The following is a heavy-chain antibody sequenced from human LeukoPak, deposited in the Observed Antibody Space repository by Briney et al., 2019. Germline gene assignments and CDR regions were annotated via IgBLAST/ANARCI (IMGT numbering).Heavy chain of an antibody. D-gene: IGHD3-9*01. Sequence: GGSLRLSCAASGFTVRSNFMSWVRQAPGKGLVWVSRINSDGSSTSYADSVKGRFTISRDNAKNTLYLQMNSLRAEDTAVYYCAREGNVVPHFDWFPRGSWFDPWGQGTLVTVSS. CDR2: INSDGSST. J-gene: IGHJ5*02. CDR3: AREGNVVPHFDWFPRGSWFDP. CDR1: GFTVRSNF. V-gene: IGHV3-74*01.